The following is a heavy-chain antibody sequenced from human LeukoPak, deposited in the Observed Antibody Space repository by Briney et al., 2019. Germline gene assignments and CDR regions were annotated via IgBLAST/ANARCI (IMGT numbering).Heavy chain of an antibody. CDR1: GFSFSNYW. J-gene: IGHJ3*02. Sequence: GGSLRLSCAASGFSFSNYWMTWVRQAPGKGLEWVANIKQDGSEKYYVDSVKGRFTISRDNAQNSLYLQMNSLRAEDTAVYYCARDRGFWTGIDDAFGIWGQGTMVTVSS. D-gene: IGHD3/OR15-3a*01. CDR3: ARDRGFWTGIDDAFGI. CDR2: IKQDGSEK. V-gene: IGHV3-7*01.